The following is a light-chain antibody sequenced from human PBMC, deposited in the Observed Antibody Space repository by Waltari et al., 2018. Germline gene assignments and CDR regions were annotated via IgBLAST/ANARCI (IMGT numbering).Light chain of an antibody. CDR1: QSVSKY. J-gene: IGKJ1*01. CDR2: HAS. CDR3: QHYVRLPAT. V-gene: IGKV3-20*01. Sequence: EIVLTQSPGTLSLSPGERVTLSCRASQSVSKYLAWYQQRPGQAPRLLLYHASTRATGIPDRFSGSGSGTDFSLTISRLEPEEFAVYYCQHYVRLPATFGQGTRVEIK.